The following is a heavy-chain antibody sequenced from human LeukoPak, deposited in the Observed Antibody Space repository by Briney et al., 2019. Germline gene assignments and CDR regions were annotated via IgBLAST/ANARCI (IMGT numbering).Heavy chain of an antibody. J-gene: IGHJ4*02. D-gene: IGHD3-22*01. Sequence: ASVKVSCKASGYTFSGYYIHWVRQAPGQGLEWMGWINPNSGGTNYAQKFQGRVTMTRDTSISTAYMELSRLRSDDTAVYYCARDLGDYYDSSGPLDYWGQGTLVTVSS. CDR3: ARDLGDYYDSSGPLDY. V-gene: IGHV1-2*02. CDR2: INPNSGGT. CDR1: GYTFSGYY.